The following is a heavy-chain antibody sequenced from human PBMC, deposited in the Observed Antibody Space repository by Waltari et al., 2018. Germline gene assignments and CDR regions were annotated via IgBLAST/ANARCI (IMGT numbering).Heavy chain of an antibody. D-gene: IGHD6-13*01. CDR2: IIPIFCTA. Sequence: QVQLVQSGAEVKKPGSSVKVSCKASGGSFSSYAISWVRPAPGQGLEWMGGIIPIFCTANYAQKFQGRVTITADKSTSTAYMELSSLRSEDTAVYYCARGPAAAVPYYYYYMDVWGKGTTVTVSS. CDR3: ARGPAAAVPYYYYYMDV. V-gene: IGHV1-69*14. CDR1: GGSFSSYA. J-gene: IGHJ6*03.